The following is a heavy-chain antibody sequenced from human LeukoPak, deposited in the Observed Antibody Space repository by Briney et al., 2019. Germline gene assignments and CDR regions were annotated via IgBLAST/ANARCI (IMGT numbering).Heavy chain of an antibody. CDR3: AKGKYYDFWSGYFLG. CDR2: ISGSGGST. V-gene: IGHV3-23*01. D-gene: IGHD3-3*01. J-gene: IGHJ4*02. Sequence: PGGSLRLSCAASGFTFSSYAMSWVRQAPGKGLEWVSAISGSGGSTYYADSVKGRFTISRDNSKNTLYLQMNSLRAEDTAVYYCAKGKYYDFWSGYFLGWGQGTLVTVSS. CDR1: GFTFSSYA.